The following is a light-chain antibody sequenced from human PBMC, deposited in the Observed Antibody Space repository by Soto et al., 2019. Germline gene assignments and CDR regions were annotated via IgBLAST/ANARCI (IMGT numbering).Light chain of an antibody. CDR2: DAS. J-gene: IGKJ4*01. CDR1: HDVSRN. V-gene: IGKV1-33*01. CDR3: QQYNSMLS. Sequence: DIQMTQSPSSLSASEGDRDTITCQSSHDVSRNLNWFQQKPGEAPQLLIYDASNLERGVPSRFSGSGSGTDFTLTISSLQPEDVATYYCQQYNSMLSFGGGTEVEIK.